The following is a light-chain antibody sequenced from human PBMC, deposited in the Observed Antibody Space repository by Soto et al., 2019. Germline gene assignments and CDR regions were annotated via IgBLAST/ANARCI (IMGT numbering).Light chain of an antibody. J-gene: IGKJ2*01. CDR2: DAS. CDR3: QQRANWPGT. CDR1: QSVSSD. Sequence: IVLTQSPATLSLSPGERATLSCRASQSVSSDLAWYQQKPGQAPRLLIYDASNRATGIPARFSGSGSGTDFTLTISSLEPEDFAVYYCQQRANWPGTFGQGTKVEIK. V-gene: IGKV3-11*01.